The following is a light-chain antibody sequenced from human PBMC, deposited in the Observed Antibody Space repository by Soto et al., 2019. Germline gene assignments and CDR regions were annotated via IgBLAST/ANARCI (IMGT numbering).Light chain of an antibody. Sequence: EVVLTQSPATLSLSPGERATLSCRASQSVDSSLAWYQQKVVQAPRLLIYDASNRATGIPGRFSGSGSGTDFTLTISSLEPEDFAVYYCQQRGAFGQGTKVEI. CDR3: QQRGA. J-gene: IGKJ2*01. CDR1: QSVDSS. V-gene: IGKV3-11*01. CDR2: DAS.